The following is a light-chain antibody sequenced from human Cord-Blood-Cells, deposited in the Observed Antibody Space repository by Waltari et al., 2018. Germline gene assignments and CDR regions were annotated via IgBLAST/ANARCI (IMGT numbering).Light chain of an antibody. V-gene: IGLV2-23*02. CDR2: EVS. CDR3: CSYAGSSTYVV. CDR1: SSDVGCYIL. J-gene: IGLJ2*01. Sequence: QSALTQPASGSGSLGQSITISCTGTSSDVGCYILVSLYQQHPGKAPKLMIYEVSKRPSGVSNRFSGSKSGNTASLTISGLQAEDEADYYCCSYAGSSTYVVFGGGTKLTVL.